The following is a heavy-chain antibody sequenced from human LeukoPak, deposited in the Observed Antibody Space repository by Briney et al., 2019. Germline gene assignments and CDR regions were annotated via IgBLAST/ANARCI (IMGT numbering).Heavy chain of an antibody. J-gene: IGHJ6*03. CDR3: ARDRSQMYDFWSGYDYYYYYYMDV. D-gene: IGHD3-3*01. CDR1: GFTFSSYW. V-gene: IGHV4-39*07. CDR2: IYYSGST. Sequence: GSLRLSCAASGFTFSSYWMSWIRQPPGKGLEWIGSIYYSGSTYYNPSLKSRVTISVDTSKNQFSLKLSSVTAADTAVYYCARDRSQMYDFWSGYDYYYYYYMDVWGKGTTVTVSS.